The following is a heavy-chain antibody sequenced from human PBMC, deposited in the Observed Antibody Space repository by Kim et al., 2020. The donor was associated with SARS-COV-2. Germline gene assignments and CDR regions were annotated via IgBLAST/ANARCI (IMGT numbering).Heavy chain of an antibody. Sequence: YSPSFQGQVTISADKSISTAYLQWTSLQASDSVMYYCATLREGSSSPFDYWGQGTLVTVSS. D-gene: IGHD6-6*01. J-gene: IGHJ4*02. CDR3: ATLREGSSSPFDY. V-gene: IGHV5-51*01.